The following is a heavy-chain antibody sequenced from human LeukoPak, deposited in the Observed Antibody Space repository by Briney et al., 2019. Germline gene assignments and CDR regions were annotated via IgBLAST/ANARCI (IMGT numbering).Heavy chain of an antibody. J-gene: IGHJ6*03. CDR3: ARGMYYYYYYMDV. Sequence: PSETLSLTCAVYGVSFSGYYWSWLRQPPGKGLEWIGEINHSGSTNYNPSLKSRVTISVDTSKNQFSLKLSSVTAADTAVYYCARGMYYYYYYMDVWGKGTTVTVSS. V-gene: IGHV4-34*01. CDR1: GVSFSGYY. CDR2: INHSGST.